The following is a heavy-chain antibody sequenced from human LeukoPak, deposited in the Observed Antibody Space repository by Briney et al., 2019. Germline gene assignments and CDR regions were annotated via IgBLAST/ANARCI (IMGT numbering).Heavy chain of an antibody. CDR1: GSTFSSYA. CDR2: ISYDGSNK. CDR3: AKSGIAAAGQRGYFDY. Sequence: GRSLRLSCAASGSTFSSYATHWVRQAPGKGLEWVAVISYDGSNKYYADSVKGRFTISRDNSKNTVYLQMNSLRGEDTAVYYCAKSGIAAAGQRGYFDYWGQGTLVTVSS. J-gene: IGHJ4*02. D-gene: IGHD6-13*01. V-gene: IGHV3-30*04.